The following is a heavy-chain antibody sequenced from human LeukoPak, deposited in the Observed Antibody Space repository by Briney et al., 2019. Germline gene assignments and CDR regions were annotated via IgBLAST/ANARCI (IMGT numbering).Heavy chain of an antibody. V-gene: IGHV3-21*01. J-gene: IGHJ2*01. D-gene: IGHD4-17*01. CDR2: ISSSSSYI. CDR1: GFTFSSYS. Sequence: GGSLRLSCAASGFTFSSYSMNWVRQAPGKGLEWVSSISSSSSYIYYADSVKGRFTISRDNAKNSLYLQMNSLRAEGTAVYYCARDGIYGVWYFDLWGRGTLVTVSS. CDR3: ARDGIYGVWYFDL.